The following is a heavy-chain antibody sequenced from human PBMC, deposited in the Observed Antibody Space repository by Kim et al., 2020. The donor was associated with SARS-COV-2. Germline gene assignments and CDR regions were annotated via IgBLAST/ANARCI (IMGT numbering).Heavy chain of an antibody. J-gene: IGHJ3*02. Sequence: NPSLTSRVTISVDTSKNQFSLKLRSVTAADTALYYCARATSGSLFAFDIWGQGTMVTVSS. D-gene: IGHD6-25*01. V-gene: IGHV4-59*01. CDR3: ARATSGSLFAFDI.